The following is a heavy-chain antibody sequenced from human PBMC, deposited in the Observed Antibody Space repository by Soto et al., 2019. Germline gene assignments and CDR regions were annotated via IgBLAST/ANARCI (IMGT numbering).Heavy chain of an antibody. V-gene: IGHV3-33*01. CDR2: IWYDGSNK. CDR3: ARVKCSSTSCYTNYYYGMDV. D-gene: IGHD2-2*02. J-gene: IGHJ6*02. CDR1: GFTFSSYG. Sequence: GGSLRLSCAASGFTFSSYGMHWVRKAPGKGLEWVAVIWYDGSNKYYADSVKGRFTISRDNSKNTLYLQMSSLRAEDTAVYYCARVKCSSTSCYTNYYYGMDVWGQGTTVTVSS.